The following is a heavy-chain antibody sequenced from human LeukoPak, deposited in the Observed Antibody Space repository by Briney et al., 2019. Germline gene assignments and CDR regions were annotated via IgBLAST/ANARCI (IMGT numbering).Heavy chain of an antibody. CDR3: AKQRRDGYNYFDY. D-gene: IGHD5-24*01. J-gene: IGHJ4*02. Sequence: SENLSLTCTVSGGSISSSSYYWGWIRQPPGEGLEWIGTIYYSESTYYNPSLKSRVTISVDTSKNQFSLKLSSVTAADTAVYYCAKQRRDGYNYFDYWGQGTLVTVSS. CDR1: GGSISSSSYY. CDR2: IYYSEST. V-gene: IGHV4-39*01.